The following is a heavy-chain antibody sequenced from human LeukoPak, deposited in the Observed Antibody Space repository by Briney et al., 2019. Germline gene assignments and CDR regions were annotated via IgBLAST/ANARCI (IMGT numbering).Heavy chain of an antibody. J-gene: IGHJ6*02. CDR1: GGSFSGYY. V-gene: IGHV4-34*01. D-gene: IGHD3-9*01. CDR3: ARLQGRNVLRYFDWSKKYGMDV. CDR2: INHSGST. Sequence: SETLSLTCAVYGGSFSGYYWSWIRQPPGKGLEWIGEINHSGSTNYNPSLKSRVTISVDTSKNQFSLKLSSVTAADTAVYYCARLQGRNVLRYFDWSKKYGMDVWGQGTTVTVSS.